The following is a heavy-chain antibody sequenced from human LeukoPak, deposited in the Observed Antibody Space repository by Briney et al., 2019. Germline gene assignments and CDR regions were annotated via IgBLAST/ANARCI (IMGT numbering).Heavy chain of an antibody. CDR2: IYSSGST. Sequence: PSETLSLTCTVSGGSISGYYWNWIRQPPGKGLEWIGYIYSSGSTTYNPSLKSRVTISLDTSKNQFSLKLSSVTPADTAVYYCAGDPPKGFGESFDAFDIWGQGTMVTVSS. CDR1: GGSISGYY. J-gene: IGHJ3*02. CDR3: AGDPPKGFGESFDAFDI. D-gene: IGHD3-10*01. V-gene: IGHV4-59*01.